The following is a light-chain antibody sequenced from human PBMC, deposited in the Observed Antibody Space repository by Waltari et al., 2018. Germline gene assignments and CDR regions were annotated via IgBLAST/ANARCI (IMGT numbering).Light chain of an antibody. CDR2: DAS. CDR3: QQCNNWPYT. Sequence: EIVMTQSPATLSVSPGERATLSCRASQSVSSKLAWYQQKPGQAPRLPIYDASTRATGIPARFSGSGSGTDFTLTISSLQSEDFAVYYCQQCNNWPYTFGQGTKVEIK. J-gene: IGKJ2*01. V-gene: IGKV3-15*01. CDR1: QSVSSK.